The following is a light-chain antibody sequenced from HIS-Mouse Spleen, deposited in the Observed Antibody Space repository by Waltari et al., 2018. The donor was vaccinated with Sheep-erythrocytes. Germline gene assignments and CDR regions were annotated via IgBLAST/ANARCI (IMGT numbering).Light chain of an antibody. Sequence: SYELTQPPSVSVSPGQTASITCSGDKLGDKYACWYQQKPGQSPGLVIYQDSKRPSGIPVRCSGSNSGKTVTLTISGTQAMDEADYYCQAWDSSTAVFGGGTKLTVL. J-gene: IGLJ2*01. V-gene: IGLV3-1*01. CDR3: QAWDSSTAV. CDR1: KLGDKY. CDR2: QDS.